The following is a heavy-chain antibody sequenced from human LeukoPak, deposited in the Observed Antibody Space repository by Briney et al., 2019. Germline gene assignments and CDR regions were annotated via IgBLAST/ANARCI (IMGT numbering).Heavy chain of an antibody. CDR2: ISYDGSNN. D-gene: IGHD3-10*01. V-gene: IGHV3-30*04. Sequence: PGGSLRLSCAASGFTFSSYAMHWVRQAPGKGLEWVSVISYDGSNNYYADSVNSRFIISRDNSKNMLYLQMNSLRAEDTAVYYCAREDGSGSYYPHVQNANNWFDPWGQGALVTVSS. CDR1: GFTFSSYA. CDR3: AREDGSGSYYPHVQNANNWFDP. J-gene: IGHJ5*02.